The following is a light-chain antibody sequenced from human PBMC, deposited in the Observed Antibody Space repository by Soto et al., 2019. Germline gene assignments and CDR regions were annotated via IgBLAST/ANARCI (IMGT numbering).Light chain of an antibody. CDR1: QSVSSNF. CDR2: GAS. V-gene: IGKV3-20*01. CDR3: QQYGSSPYT. Sequence: EIVLTQSPGTLSLSPGERATLSCRASQSVSSNFLAWYQQRPGQAPRLLIYGASSRATGIPDRFSGSGSGTDFTLTISRLEPEDFAVYYCQQYGSSPYTVGQGTKVEIK. J-gene: IGKJ2*01.